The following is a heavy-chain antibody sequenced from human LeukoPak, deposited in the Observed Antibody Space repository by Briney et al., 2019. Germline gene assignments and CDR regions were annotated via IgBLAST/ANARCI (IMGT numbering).Heavy chain of an antibody. D-gene: IGHD3-22*01. Sequence: PGGSLRLSCAASGFTFSSYAMSWVRQAPGKGLEWVSAISGSGGSTYYADSVKGWFTISRDNSKNTLYLQMNSLRAEDTAVYYCAGSGYSLLDYWGQGSLVTVSS. CDR2: ISGSGGST. V-gene: IGHV3-23*01. CDR3: AGSGYSLLDY. J-gene: IGHJ4*02. CDR1: GFTFSSYA.